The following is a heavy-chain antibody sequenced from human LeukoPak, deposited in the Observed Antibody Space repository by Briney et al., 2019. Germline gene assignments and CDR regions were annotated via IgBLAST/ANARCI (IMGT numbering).Heavy chain of an antibody. CDR2: ISSSSSYI. J-gene: IGHJ4*02. CDR3: ANTPCSSTSCPDPPFDY. CDR1: GFTFSSYS. D-gene: IGHD2-2*01. V-gene: IGHV3-21*01. Sequence: PGGSLRLSCAASGFTFSSYSMNWVRQAPGKGLEWVSSISSSSSYIYYADSVKGRFTISRDNAKNSLYLQMNSLRAEDTAVYYCANTPCSSTSCPDPPFDYWGQGTLVTVSS.